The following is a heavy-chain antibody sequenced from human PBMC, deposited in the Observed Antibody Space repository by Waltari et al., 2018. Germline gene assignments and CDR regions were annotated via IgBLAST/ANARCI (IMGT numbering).Heavy chain of an antibody. Sequence: EVQLVQSGAAVKQPGESLRISCKGSGYSFTSFWFTWVRQMPGKGLEWMGRIDPSDSDIDYSPSFQGHVTISVDNSITTAYLQWNSLKASDTAMYYCARHFVGNSPEFDYWGQGTLVTVSS. CDR2: IDPSDSDI. CDR1: GYSFTSFW. J-gene: IGHJ4*02. V-gene: IGHV5-10-1*03. D-gene: IGHD3-3*02. CDR3: ARHFVGNSPEFDY.